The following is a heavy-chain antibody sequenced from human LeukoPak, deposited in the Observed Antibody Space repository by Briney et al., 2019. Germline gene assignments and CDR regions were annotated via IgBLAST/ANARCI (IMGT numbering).Heavy chain of an antibody. CDR2: IWYDGSNI. CDR1: GFMFSDYG. Sequence: GRSLRLSCAASGFMFSDYGMHWVRQASGKGLEWVAVIWYDGSNIFYADSVKGRFTISRDNSKNALYLQMNSLRAEDTADYYCAKEGDRGEALYYYYMDVWGNGTTVTVSS. J-gene: IGHJ6*03. V-gene: IGHV3-33*06. CDR3: AKEGDRGEALYYYYMDV. D-gene: IGHD3-10*01.